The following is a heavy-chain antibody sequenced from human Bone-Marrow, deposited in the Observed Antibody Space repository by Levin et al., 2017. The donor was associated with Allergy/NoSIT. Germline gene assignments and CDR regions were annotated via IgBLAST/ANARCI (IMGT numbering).Heavy chain of an antibody. D-gene: IGHD5-18*01. CDR3: ARDTAMVHYYYYGMDV. CDR2: IIPILGIA. V-gene: IGHV1-69*04. J-gene: IGHJ6*02. CDR1: GGTFSSYT. Sequence: SVKVSCKASGGTFSSYTISWVRQAPGQGLEWMGRIIPILGIANYAQKFQGRVTITADKSTSTAYMELSSLRSEDTAVYYCARDTAMVHYYYYGMDVWGQGTTVTVSS.